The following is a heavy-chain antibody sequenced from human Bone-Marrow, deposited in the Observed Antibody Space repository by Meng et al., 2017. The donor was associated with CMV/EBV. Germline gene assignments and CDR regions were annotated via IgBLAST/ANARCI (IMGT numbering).Heavy chain of an antibody. V-gene: IGHV1-2*02. CDR1: GYTFTGYY. CDR3: ARYNSGGEAFAI. CDR2: INPNSGGT. J-gene: IGHJ3*02. Sequence: ASVKVSCKASGYTFTGYYMHWVRQAPGQGLEWMGWINPNSGGTNYAQKFQGRVTMTRDTSISTAYMELSRLRSDDTAVYYCARYNSGGEAFAIWGQGTMVNVSS. D-gene: IGHD1-1*01.